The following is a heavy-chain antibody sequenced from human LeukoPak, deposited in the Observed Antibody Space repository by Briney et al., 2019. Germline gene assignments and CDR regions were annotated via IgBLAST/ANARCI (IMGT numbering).Heavy chain of an antibody. CDR2: IYYSGST. Sequence: PSETLSLTCTVSGGSISSGGYYWSWIRQHPGKGLEWIGYIYYSGSTYYNPSLKSRVTISVDTSKNQFSLKLSSVTAADTAVYYCAVKSIRLEGSTYYYDSSGYFLPFDYWGQGTLVTVSS. CDR1: GGSISSGGYY. J-gene: IGHJ4*02. D-gene: IGHD3-22*01. V-gene: IGHV4-31*03. CDR3: AVKSIRLEGSTYYYDSSGYFLPFDY.